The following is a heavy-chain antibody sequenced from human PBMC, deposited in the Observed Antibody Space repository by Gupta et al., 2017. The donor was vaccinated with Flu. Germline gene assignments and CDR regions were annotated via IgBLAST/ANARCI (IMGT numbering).Heavy chain of an antibody. Sequence: PGKGLEWVSKISGRAGTKNYADSVKGRFTISRDDFNRSVYLQMNGLRVEDTAIYYCVKDPVDTSGWDSKMGDSRGQGTLVTVSS. D-gene: IGHD6-19*01. CDR2: ISGRAGTK. V-gene: IGHV3-11*01. CDR3: VKDPVDTSGWDSKMGDS. J-gene: IGHJ4*02.